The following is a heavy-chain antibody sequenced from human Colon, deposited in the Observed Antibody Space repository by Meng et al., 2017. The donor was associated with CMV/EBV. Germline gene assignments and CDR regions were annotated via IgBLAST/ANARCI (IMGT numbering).Heavy chain of an antibody. D-gene: IGHD7-27*01. Sequence: QVQLQHGGPGLLKPSETLSLTFAVYGESFSGYYWTWIRQPPGRGLEWIGESYYTGSTNYSPSLKSRVTISLDTSKNQFSLKLTSVTAADTAVYYCARGGDHWAHHWFDPWGQGTLVTVSS. CDR2: SYYTGST. J-gene: IGHJ5*02. CDR1: GESFSGYY. CDR3: ARGGDHWAHHWFDP. V-gene: IGHV4-34*01.